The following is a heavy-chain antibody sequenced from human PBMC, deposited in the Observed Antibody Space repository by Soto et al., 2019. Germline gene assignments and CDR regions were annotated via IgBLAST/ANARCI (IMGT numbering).Heavy chain of an antibody. V-gene: IGHV4-31*03. D-gene: IGHD2-21*01. Sequence: SETLSLTCTVSGASISSGGYYWNWILQHPGTGLEWIGYIYYSGSTYYNPSLESRLTISVDMSKNQFSLNLRSVTAADTAVYYCAREARDESFFDYWGQGTLVTVSS. CDR2: IYYSGST. J-gene: IGHJ4*02. CDR1: GASISSGGYY. CDR3: AREARDESFFDY.